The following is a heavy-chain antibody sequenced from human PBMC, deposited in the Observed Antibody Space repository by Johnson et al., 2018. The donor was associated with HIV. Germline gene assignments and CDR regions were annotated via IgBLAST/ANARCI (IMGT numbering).Heavy chain of an antibody. CDR3: TTDPMAAAGHEAFDV. J-gene: IGHJ3*01. D-gene: IGHD6-13*01. Sequence: VQLVESGGGLVQPGRSLRLSCTASGFTFGDHGMTWFRQAPGKGLEWVGFIRSKADGGTTEYAASVKGRFTISRDDSKNIAYLQMKSLKTEDTAVYHCTTDPMAAAGHEAFDVWGQGTVVTVSS. CDR2: IRSKADGGTT. CDR1: GFTFGDHG. V-gene: IGHV3-49*03.